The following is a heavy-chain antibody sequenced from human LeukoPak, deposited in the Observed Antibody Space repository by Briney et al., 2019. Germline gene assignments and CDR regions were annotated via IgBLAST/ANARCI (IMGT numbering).Heavy chain of an antibody. Sequence: GGSLRLSCAASGFTFSSYGMHWVRQAPGKGLEWVAFIRSDGSNKYYADSVKGRFTISRDNSKNTLYLQMNSLRAEDTAVYYCAKDSSTTWFGGDSKWGQGTLVTVSS. D-gene: IGHD3-10*01. V-gene: IGHV3-30*02. J-gene: IGHJ4*02. CDR3: AKDSSTTWFGGDSK. CDR2: IRSDGSNK. CDR1: GFTFSSYG.